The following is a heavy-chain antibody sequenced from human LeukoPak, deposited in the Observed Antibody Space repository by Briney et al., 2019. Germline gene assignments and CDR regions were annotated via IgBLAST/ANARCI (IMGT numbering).Heavy chain of an antibody. CDR2: ISYDGSNK. Sequence: PGGSLRLSCAASGFTFSSYGMHWVRQAPGKGLEWVAVISYDGSNKYYADSVKGRFTISRDNSKNTLYLQMNSLRAEDTAVCYCAKEKSLAVAGPYYYYYGMDVWGKGTTVTVSS. CDR3: AKEKSLAVAGPYYYYYGMDV. D-gene: IGHD6-19*01. CDR1: GFTFSSYG. J-gene: IGHJ6*04. V-gene: IGHV3-30*18.